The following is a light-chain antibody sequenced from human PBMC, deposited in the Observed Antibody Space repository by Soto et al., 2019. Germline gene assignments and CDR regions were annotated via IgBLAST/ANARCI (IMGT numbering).Light chain of an antibody. Sequence: QSALTQPPSASGSPGQSVAISCTGTTSDIGGYDYVSWYQQHPGTAPKLMIYEVNKRPSGVPDRFSGSKSGNTASLTVSGLQADDEADYYCSSHGGNSPYVFGTGTKLTVL. CDR2: EVN. CDR1: TSDIGGYDY. CDR3: SSHGGNSPYV. J-gene: IGLJ1*01. V-gene: IGLV2-8*01.